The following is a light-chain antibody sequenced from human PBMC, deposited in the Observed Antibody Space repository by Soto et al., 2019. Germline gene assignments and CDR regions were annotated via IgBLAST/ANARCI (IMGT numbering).Light chain of an antibody. CDR3: QQHSHWPPWT. CDR1: QSVSNK. Sequence: EIVMAQSPATVSVSPGERVTLSCRASQSVSNKLAWYHQKAGQAPRLLIYDASGIPGSFPARLRGSGSRKEFTLTISSLEPDDCAVYYCQQHSHWPPWTLGQGTKVDI. J-gene: IGKJ1*01. V-gene: IGKV3-15*01. CDR2: DAS.